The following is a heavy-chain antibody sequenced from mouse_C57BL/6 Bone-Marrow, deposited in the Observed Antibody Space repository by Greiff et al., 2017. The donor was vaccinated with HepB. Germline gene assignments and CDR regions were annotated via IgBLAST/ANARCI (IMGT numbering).Heavy chain of an antibody. D-gene: IGHD2-4*01. Sequence: EVKLVESGAGLVKPGGSLKLSCAVSGFTFSSYAMSWVRQTPETRLEWVAYISSGGDYIYYADTVKGRFTIYRDNARNTLYLQMSSLKSENTAMYYCTRAPYYDYDGYVDVWDTGTTVTVSS. CDR3: TRAPYYDYDGYVDV. CDR2: ISSGGDYI. J-gene: IGHJ1*03. V-gene: IGHV5-9-1*02. CDR1: GFTFSSYA.